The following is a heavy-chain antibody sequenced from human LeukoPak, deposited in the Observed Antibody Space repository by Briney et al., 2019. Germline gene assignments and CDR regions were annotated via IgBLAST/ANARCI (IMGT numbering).Heavy chain of an antibody. Sequence: ASVKVSCQASRYTFTSYYMHWVRQAPAQGLEWMGIINPSGGSTSYAQKFQGRVTMTRDTSTSTVYMELSSLRSEDTAVYYCARGESGYDPIDYWGQGTLVTVSS. CDR3: ARGESGYDPIDY. CDR2: INPSGGST. CDR1: RYTFTSYY. J-gene: IGHJ4*02. D-gene: IGHD5-12*01. V-gene: IGHV1-46*01.